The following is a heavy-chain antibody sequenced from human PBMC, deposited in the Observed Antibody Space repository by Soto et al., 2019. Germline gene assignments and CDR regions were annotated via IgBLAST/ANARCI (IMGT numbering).Heavy chain of an antibody. CDR3: ARERSAGTGWFDP. D-gene: IGHD6-13*01. Sequence: QVQLVQSGAEVKKPGASVKVSCKASGYTFTSYDINWVRQATGQGLEWMGWMNPNSGNTGYAQKFQGRVTMTSNTSMSTAYMHLSSLRSEDTAVYYCARERSAGTGWFDPWGQGTMVTVSS. CDR1: GYTFTSYD. CDR2: MNPNSGNT. J-gene: IGHJ5*02. V-gene: IGHV1-8*01.